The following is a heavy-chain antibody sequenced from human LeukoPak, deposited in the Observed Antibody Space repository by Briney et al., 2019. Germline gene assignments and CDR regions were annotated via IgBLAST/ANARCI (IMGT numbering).Heavy chain of an antibody. V-gene: IGHV3-30*02. CDR3: ARSVYDDEGY. D-gene: IGHD5/OR15-5a*01. J-gene: IGHJ4*02. CDR1: GFTFSSYG. Sequence: GGSLRLSRAASGFTFSSYGTHWVRQAPAKGLEWVAFIRYDGSNKYYADSVKGRFTISRDNSKNTLYLQMNSLRAEDRAVYSCARSVYDDEGYWGQGTLVTVSS. CDR2: IRYDGSNK.